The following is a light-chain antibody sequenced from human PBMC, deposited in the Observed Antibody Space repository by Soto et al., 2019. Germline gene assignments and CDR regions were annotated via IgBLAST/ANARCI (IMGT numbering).Light chain of an antibody. Sequence: QSVLTQPASVSGSPGQSITISCTGTSSDVGAYNYVSWYQQYPGKAPKVIIFEVRKRPSGVSNRFSGSKSGYTASLTISGLQAEDEADYYCSSYRSSTTFVFGTGTQLTVL. J-gene: IGLJ7*01. V-gene: IGLV2-14*01. CDR3: SSYRSSTTFV. CDR2: EVR. CDR1: SSDVGAYNY.